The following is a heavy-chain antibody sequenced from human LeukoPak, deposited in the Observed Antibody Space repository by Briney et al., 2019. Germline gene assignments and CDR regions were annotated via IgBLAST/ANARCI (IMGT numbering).Heavy chain of an antibody. V-gene: IGHV3-30*04. Sequence: GGSLRLSCAASGFTFSSYAMHWVRQAPGKGLEWVAVISYDGSNKYYADSVKGRFTISRDNSKNTLYLQMNSLRAEDTAVYYCAKDRKVAVAGTKLKYYYYYYMDVWGKGTTVTVSS. CDR2: ISYDGSNK. CDR3: AKDRKVAVAGTKLKYYYYYYMDV. J-gene: IGHJ6*03. CDR1: GFTFSSYA. D-gene: IGHD6-19*01.